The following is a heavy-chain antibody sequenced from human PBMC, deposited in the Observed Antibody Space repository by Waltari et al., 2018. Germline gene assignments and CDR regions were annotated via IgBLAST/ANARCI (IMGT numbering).Heavy chain of an antibody. CDR1: GGSFSGYY. CDR2: INHSGST. V-gene: IGHV4-34*01. J-gene: IGHJ4*02. Sequence: QVQLQQWGAGRLKPSETLSLTCAVYGGSFSGYYWSWIRQPPGKGLEWIGEINHSGSTNYNPSLKSRVTISVDTSKNQFSLKLSSVTAADTAVYYCARGLRGRGFNYWGQGTLVTVSS. D-gene: IGHD3-10*01. CDR3: ARGLRGRGFNY.